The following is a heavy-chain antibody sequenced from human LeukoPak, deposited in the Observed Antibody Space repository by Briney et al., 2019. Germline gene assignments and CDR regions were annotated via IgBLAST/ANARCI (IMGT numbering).Heavy chain of an antibody. V-gene: IGHV4-38-2*02. D-gene: IGHD2/OR15-2a*01. J-gene: IGHJ4*02. CDR3: ARRLLGYFDY. CDR2: IYHSGST. Sequence: PSETLSLTCTVSGYSISSGYYWGWIRQPPGKGLEWIGSIYHSGSTYYNPSPKSRVTISVDTSKNQFSLKLSSVTAADTAVYYCARRLLGYFDYWGQGTLVTVSS. CDR1: GYSISSGYY.